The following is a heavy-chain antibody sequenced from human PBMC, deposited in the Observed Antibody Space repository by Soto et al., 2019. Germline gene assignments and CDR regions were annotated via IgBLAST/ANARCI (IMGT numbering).Heavy chain of an antibody. Sequence: QVQLVQSGAEVKKPGSSVKVSCKASGGTFSRYTISWGRQAPGQGLEWMGGIIPIFGAAKYAQKFKDRVTVTADEATSTADMELSSMSSEDTAVYYCAQDANGTSLAYWGQGTLVIVSS. CDR2: IIPIFGAA. D-gene: IGHD1-1*01. V-gene: IGHV1-69*01. J-gene: IGHJ4*02. CDR3: AQDANGTSLAY. CDR1: GGTFSRYT.